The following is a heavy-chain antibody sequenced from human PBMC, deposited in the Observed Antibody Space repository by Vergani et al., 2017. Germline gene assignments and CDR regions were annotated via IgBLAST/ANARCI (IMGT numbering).Heavy chain of an antibody. CDR1: GGSISSSSYY. CDR2: IYYSGRT. CDR3: ARHVRYFDXRIY. J-gene: IGHJ4*02. V-gene: IGHV4-39*01. Sequence: QLQLQESGPGLVKHSETLSLTCTVSGGSISSSSYYWGWIRQPPGKVLEWIGSIYYSGRTYYNPSLKSRVTISVDTSKNQFSLKLSSVTAADTAVYYCARHVRYFDXRIYWGQGTLVTVSS. D-gene: IGHD3-9*01.